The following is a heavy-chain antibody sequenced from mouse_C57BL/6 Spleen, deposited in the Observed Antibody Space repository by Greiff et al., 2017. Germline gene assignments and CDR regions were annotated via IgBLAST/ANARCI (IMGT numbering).Heavy chain of an antibody. CDR2: INPSSGYT. CDR1: GYTFTSYW. D-gene: IGHD1-1*01. V-gene: IGHV1-7*01. CDR3: AIITTVEDYFDY. J-gene: IGHJ2*01. Sequence: QVQLKQSGAELAKPGASVKLSCKASGYTFTSYWMHWVKQRPGQGLEWIGYINPSSGYTKYNQKFKDKATLTADKSSSTAYMQLSSLTYEDSAVYYCAIITTVEDYFDYWGQGTTLTVSS.